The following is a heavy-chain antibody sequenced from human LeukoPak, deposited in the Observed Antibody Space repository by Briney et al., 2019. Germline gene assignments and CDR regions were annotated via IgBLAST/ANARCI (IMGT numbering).Heavy chain of an antibody. CDR2: MNPKSGNT. V-gene: IGHV1-8*01. Sequence: ASVKVSCKASGYSFSSHDINWVRQATGQGLEWMGWMNPKSGNTDHAQKFQGRVTMTTNTSIITAYMEVSSLRSEDTAVYYCARGGSTIFGVGEPNYMDVWGKGTTVTVSS. D-gene: IGHD3-3*01. J-gene: IGHJ6*03. CDR3: ARGGSTIFGVGEPNYMDV. CDR1: GYSFSSHD.